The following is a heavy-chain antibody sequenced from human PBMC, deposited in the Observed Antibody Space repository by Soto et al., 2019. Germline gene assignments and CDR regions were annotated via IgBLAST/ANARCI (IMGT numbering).Heavy chain of an antibody. J-gene: IGHJ4*02. CDR2: ISYDGSNK. CDR3: ANEGGGYLDY. V-gene: IGHV3-30*18. Sequence: QVQLVESGGGVVQPGRSLRLSCAASGFTFSSYGMHWVRQAPGKGLEWVAVISYDGSNKYYADSVKGRFTISRDNSKNTLYLQMNSLRAEDTAVYYCANEGGGYLDYWGQGTLVTVSS. CDR1: GFTFSSYG. D-gene: IGHD1-26*01.